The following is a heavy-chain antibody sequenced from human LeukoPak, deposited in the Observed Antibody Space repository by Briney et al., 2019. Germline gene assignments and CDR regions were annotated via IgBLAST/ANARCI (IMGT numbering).Heavy chain of an antibody. J-gene: IGHJ4*02. CDR3: ARYYADVNGYYYYYDY. V-gene: IGHV4-59*02. Sequence: LETLSLTCTVSGASVSSYYWSWIRKPPGKGLEWIGFSAHTGSSSYNPSLKSRVSISVDKSMNHFSLRLTSVITADTAVYYCARYYADVNGYYYYYDYWGQGTLVTVSS. D-gene: IGHD3-22*01. CDR2: SAHTGSS. CDR1: GASVSSYY.